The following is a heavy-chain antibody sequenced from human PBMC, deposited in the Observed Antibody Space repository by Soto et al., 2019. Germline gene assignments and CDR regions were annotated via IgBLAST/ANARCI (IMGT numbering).Heavy chain of an antibody. J-gene: IGHJ4*02. CDR1: GYSLSSYW. V-gene: IGHV5-51*01. D-gene: IGHD6-13*01. CDR3: TRRAGYIDY. Sequence: GESRKISCKASGYSLSSYWIGWVRQTPGKGLEWMGIVYPGDSDTRYSPSFRGQVTISVDNSIRTAYLQWSSLRASDTAMYYCTRRAGYIDYWGQGTLGTVS. CDR2: VYPGDSDT.